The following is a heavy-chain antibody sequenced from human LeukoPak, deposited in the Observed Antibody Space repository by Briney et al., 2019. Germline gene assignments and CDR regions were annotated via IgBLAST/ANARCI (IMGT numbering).Heavy chain of an antibody. CDR3: ARDHLAYYYDSSGYSAEYFQH. Sequence: GGSLRLSCAASGFTFSRYWMSWVRQAPGKGPEWVANIKEDGSEKSCVDSVKGRFTISRDNAKNSLYLQMNSLRAEDTAVYYCARDHLAYYYDSSGYSAEYFQHWGQGTLVTVSS. D-gene: IGHD3-22*01. CDR1: GFTFSRYW. J-gene: IGHJ1*01. CDR2: IKEDGSEK. V-gene: IGHV3-7*01.